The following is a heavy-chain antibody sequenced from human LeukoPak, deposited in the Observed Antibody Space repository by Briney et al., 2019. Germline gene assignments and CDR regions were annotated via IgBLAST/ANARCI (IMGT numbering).Heavy chain of an antibody. D-gene: IGHD6-13*01. V-gene: IGHV3-30*04. Sequence: GGSLRLSCAASGFTFRSYVMHWVRQAPGKGLEWVAVISYDGSNKYHADSVKGRFTISRDNSKNTLYLQMNSLRAEDTAVYYCAKASRYSSSWYMFSNLGPNWFDPWGQGTLVTVSS. J-gene: IGHJ5*02. CDR1: GFTFRSYV. CDR2: ISYDGSNK. CDR3: AKASRYSSSWYMFSNLGPNWFDP.